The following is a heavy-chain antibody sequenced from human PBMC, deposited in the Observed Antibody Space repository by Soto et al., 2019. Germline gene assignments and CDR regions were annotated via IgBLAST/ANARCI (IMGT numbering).Heavy chain of an antibody. D-gene: IGHD6-19*01. V-gene: IGHV1-3*05. CDR3: ARAVAVAADFDY. CDR1: GYTFTGYA. CDR2: INAGNGNT. J-gene: IGHJ4*02. Sequence: QVQLVQSGAEEKKPGASVKVSCKASGYTFTGYAMHWVRQAPGQRLEWMGWINAGNGNTKYSQKFQGRVTITRDTSASTAYMELSSLTSEDTAVYYWARAVAVAADFDYWGQGTLVTVSS.